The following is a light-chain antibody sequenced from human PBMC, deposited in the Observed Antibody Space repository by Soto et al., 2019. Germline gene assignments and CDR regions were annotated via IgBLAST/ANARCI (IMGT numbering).Light chain of an antibody. CDR3: QQYQNYPVT. V-gene: IGKV1-16*02. J-gene: IGKJ4*02. CDR2: AAS. Sequence: DVQMTQSPSSLSASVGDRVTITCRASQDINNYLAWFQQKPGQAPKSLIYAASSLQSGVPSNFIGSGSGTDFTLTISSLQPEDFATYYCQQYQNYPVTFGGGTKVEIK. CDR1: QDINNY.